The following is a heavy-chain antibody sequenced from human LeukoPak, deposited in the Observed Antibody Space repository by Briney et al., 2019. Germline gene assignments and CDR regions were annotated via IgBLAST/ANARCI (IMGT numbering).Heavy chain of an antibody. J-gene: IGHJ3*02. CDR3: ARSYCGGGSCGAFDI. V-gene: IGHV3-21*01. Sequence: PGGSLRLSCAASGFTFSSYSMNWVRQAPGKGLEWVSSISSSSSYIYYADSVKGRFTISRDNAKNSLYLQMNSLRAEDTAVYYCARSYCGGGSCGAFDIWGQGTMVTVSS. CDR1: GFTFSSYS. CDR2: ISSSSSYI. D-gene: IGHD2-15*01.